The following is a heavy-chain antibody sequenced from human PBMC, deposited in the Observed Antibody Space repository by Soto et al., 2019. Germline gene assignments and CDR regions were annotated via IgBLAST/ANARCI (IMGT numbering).Heavy chain of an antibody. CDR2: INPNSGGT. V-gene: IGHV1-2*04. J-gene: IGHJ6*02. D-gene: IGHD3-3*01. CDR1: GYTFTGYY. Sequence: ASVKVSCKASGYTFTGYYMHWVRQAPGQGLEWMGWINPNSGGTNYAQKFQGWVTLTRDTSISTAYMELSRLISDDTAVYYCARVPSDYDFLSGYSPEDYYYGMDVWGQGTTVTVSS. CDR3: ARVPSDYDFLSGYSPEDYYYGMDV.